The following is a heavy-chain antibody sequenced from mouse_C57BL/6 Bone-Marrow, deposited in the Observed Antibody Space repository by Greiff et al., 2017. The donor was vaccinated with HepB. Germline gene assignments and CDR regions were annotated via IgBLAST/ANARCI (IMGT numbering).Heavy chain of an antibody. CDR2: INPYNGDT. V-gene: IGHV1-20*01. CDR1: GYSFTGYF. CDR3: ARPLSYWYFDV. Sequence: VHVKQSGPELVKPGDSVKISCKASGYSFTGYFMNWVMQSHGKSLEWIGRINPYNGDTFYNQKFKGKATLTVDKSSSTAHMELRSLTSEDSAVYYCARPLSYWYFDVWGTGTTVTVSS. D-gene: IGHD2-3*01. J-gene: IGHJ1*03.